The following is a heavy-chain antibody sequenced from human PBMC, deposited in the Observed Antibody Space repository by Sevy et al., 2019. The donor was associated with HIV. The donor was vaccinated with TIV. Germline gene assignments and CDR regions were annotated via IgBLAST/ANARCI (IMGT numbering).Heavy chain of an antibody. Sequence: ASVKVSCKASGYTFTGYYMHWMRQAPGQWLEWMGWIIPDSGGPIYAPKFQGRVTLTRDTSISTAYMDLSRLKSDDTAVSYCVRDDRDGYFEYWGQGTLVTVSS. CDR2: IIPDSGGP. V-gene: IGHV1-2*02. CDR3: VRDDRDGYFEY. J-gene: IGHJ4*02. CDR1: GYTFTGYY.